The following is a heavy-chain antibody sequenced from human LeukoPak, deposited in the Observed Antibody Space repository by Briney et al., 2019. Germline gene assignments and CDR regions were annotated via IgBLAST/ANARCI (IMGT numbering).Heavy chain of an antibody. CDR2: ISYDGSNK. CDR3: ARDLSYYDFWSGLNWFDP. J-gene: IGHJ5*02. V-gene: IGHV3-30*04. CDR1: GFTFSSYA. D-gene: IGHD3-3*01. Sequence: PGGSLRLSCAASGFTFSSYAMHWVRQAPGKGLEWVAVISYDGSNKYYADSVKGRFTISRDNSKNTLYLQMNSLRAEDTAVYYCARDLSYYDFWSGLNWFDPWGQGTLVTVSS.